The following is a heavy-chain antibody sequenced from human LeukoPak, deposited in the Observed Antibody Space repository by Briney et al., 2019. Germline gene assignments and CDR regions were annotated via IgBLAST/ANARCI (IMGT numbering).Heavy chain of an antibody. J-gene: IGHJ4*02. CDR3: ARHNNYDYIWGSYRPTGGFDY. Sequence: SQTLSLTCTVSGGSISSDDSYWTWLRQPPGTGLEWVGNIYYSGSTYYNPSLKSRVIISVDTSKNQFSLKLSSVTPADTALYYCARHNNYDYIWGSYRPTGGFDYWGQGTLVTVSS. CDR1: GGSISSDDSY. V-gene: IGHV4-30-4*01. D-gene: IGHD3-16*02. CDR2: IYYSGST.